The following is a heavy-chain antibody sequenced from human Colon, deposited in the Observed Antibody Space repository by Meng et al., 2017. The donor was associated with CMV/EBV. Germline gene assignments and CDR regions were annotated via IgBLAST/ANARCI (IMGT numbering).Heavy chain of an antibody. CDR3: TREGFDY. CDR2: IKPSTGDT. J-gene: IGHJ4*02. Sequence: SVNLSCKASGYTFTGYWMHWVRPAPGQGLEWMGRIKPSTGDTNYAQNFQGRVTVTRDTSISTVYMEVNSLTSDDTAVYYCTREGFDYWGQGALVTVSS. V-gene: IGHV1-2*06. CDR1: GYTFTGYW.